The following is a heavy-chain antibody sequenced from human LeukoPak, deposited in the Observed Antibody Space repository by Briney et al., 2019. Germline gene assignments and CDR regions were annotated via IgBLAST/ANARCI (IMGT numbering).Heavy chain of an antibody. CDR1: GGSISSYY. V-gene: IGHV4-59*12. CDR2: IYHSGST. D-gene: IGHD2-15*01. Sequence: IPSETLSLTCTVSGGSISSYYWSWIRQPPGKGLEWIGEIYHSGSTNYNPSLKSRVTISVDKSKNQFSLKLSSVTAADTAVYYCARGRCSGGSCYMSWYYYGMDVWGQGTTVTVSS. CDR3: ARGRCSGGSCYMSWYYYGMDV. J-gene: IGHJ6*02.